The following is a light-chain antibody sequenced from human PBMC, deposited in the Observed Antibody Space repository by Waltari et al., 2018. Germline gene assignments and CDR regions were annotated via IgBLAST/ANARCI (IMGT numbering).Light chain of an antibody. CDR2: WAS. Sequence: DIVMTQSPDSLAVSLGERATINCRSSLSVLYSSNNKKYITWYQQKPGQPPKLLIYWASTRESGVPDRFSGSGSGTDFTLTISSLQAEDVAVYYCQQYYSTPWTFGQGTKVEIK. J-gene: IGKJ1*01. CDR3: QQYYSTPWT. V-gene: IGKV4-1*01. CDR1: LSVLYSSNNKKY.